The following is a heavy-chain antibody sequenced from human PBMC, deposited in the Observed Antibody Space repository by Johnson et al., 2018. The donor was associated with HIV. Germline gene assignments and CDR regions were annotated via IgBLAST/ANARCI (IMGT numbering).Heavy chain of an antibody. CDR1: GFTFSSYA. V-gene: IGHV3-30*04. D-gene: IGHD1-26*01. CDR2: ISYDGSNK. CDR3: AREWDPRTPDAFDI. J-gene: IGHJ3*02. Sequence: QVQLVESGGGVVQPGRSLRLSCAASGFTFSSYAMHWVRQAPGKGLEWVAVISYDGSNKYYADYVKGRFTISRDNSKNTLYLQMNSLRAEDTAVYYCAREWDPRTPDAFDIWGQGTMVTVSS.